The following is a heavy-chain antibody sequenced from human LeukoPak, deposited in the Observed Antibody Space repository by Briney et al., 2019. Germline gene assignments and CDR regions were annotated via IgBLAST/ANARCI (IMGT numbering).Heavy chain of an antibody. CDR2: ITNDGSST. CDR1: GLTFSSHW. J-gene: IGHJ4*02. D-gene: IGHD1-14*01. Sequence: GWSLRLSCAASGLTFSSHWMHWVRQAPGKGLVWVSRITNDGSSTTYADSVKGRFTISRDNAKNMLYLQVNSLRAEDTAVYYCATHQGGNPAYWGQGTLVTVSS. V-gene: IGHV3-74*01. CDR3: ATHQGGNPAY.